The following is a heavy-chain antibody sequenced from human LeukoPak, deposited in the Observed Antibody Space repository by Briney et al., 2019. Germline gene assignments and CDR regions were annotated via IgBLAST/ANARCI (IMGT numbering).Heavy chain of an antibody. V-gene: IGHV3-33*01. D-gene: IGHD3-3*01. CDR2: IWYDGSNK. Sequence: PGGSPRLSCAASGFTFSSYGMHWVRQAPGKGLEWVAVIWYDGSNKYYADSVKGRFTISRDNSKNTLYLQMNSLRAEDTAVYYCARASDSDFCMDVWGQGTTVTVSS. CDR3: ARASDSDFCMDV. CDR1: GFTFSSYG. J-gene: IGHJ6*02.